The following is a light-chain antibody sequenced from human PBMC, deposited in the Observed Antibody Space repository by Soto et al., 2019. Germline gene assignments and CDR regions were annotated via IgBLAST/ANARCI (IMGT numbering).Light chain of an antibody. J-gene: IGKJ2*01. CDR2: GAS. Sequence: EIVMTQSPATLSVSPGERASLSCRASQSVGSNLAWYQQTAGQAPRLLIYGASTRATGIPARFSGSVSGTELTLTISSLQSEDFAVYSCQQYTNWPYTFGQGTKLEIK. CDR1: QSVGSN. CDR3: QQYTNWPYT. V-gene: IGKV3-15*01.